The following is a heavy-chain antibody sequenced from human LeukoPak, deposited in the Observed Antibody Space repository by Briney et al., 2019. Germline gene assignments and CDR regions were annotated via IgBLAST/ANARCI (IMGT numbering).Heavy chain of an antibody. D-gene: IGHD5-18*01. J-gene: IGHJ4*02. CDR2: INPNSGST. Sequence: ASVKISCKASGYTFTGYYMHWVRQAPGQGLEWMGWINPNSGSTNYAQKFQGRVTMTRDTSISTAYMELRRLRSDDTAVYYCAREGRVDSAVVLFDYWGQGTLVTVSS. CDR1: GYTFTGYY. CDR3: AREGRVDSAVVLFDY. V-gene: IGHV1-2*02.